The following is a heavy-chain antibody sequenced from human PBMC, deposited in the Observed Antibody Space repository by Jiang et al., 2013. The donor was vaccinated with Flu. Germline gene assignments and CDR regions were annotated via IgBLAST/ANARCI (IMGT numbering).Heavy chain of an antibody. J-gene: IGHJ6*02. CDR2: IGTAGDT. CDR3: ARGNAYDFWSGTYYYYGMDV. Sequence: VQLLESGGGLVQPGGSLRLSCAASGFTFSSYDMHWVRQATGKGLEWVSAIGTAGDTYYPGSVKGRFTISRENAKNSLYLQMNSLRAGDTAVYYCARGNAYDFWSGTYYYYGMDVWGQGTTVTSP. D-gene: IGHD3-3*01. CDR1: GFTFSSYD. V-gene: IGHV3-13*01.